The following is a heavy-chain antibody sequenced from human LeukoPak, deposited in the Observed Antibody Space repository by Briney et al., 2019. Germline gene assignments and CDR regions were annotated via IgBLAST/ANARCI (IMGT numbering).Heavy chain of an antibody. D-gene: IGHD3-22*01. CDR1: GFTFSSYG. CDR2: ISYDGSSE. J-gene: IGHJ3*02. V-gene: IGHV3-30*03. Sequence: GGSLRLSCAASGFTFSSYGMHWVRQAPGKGLQWVAVISYDGSSEYYADSVKGRFIISRDNSKNTLYLQMNSLRAEDTAVYYCARDLYDSSESAFDIWGQGTMVTVSS. CDR3: ARDLYDSSESAFDI.